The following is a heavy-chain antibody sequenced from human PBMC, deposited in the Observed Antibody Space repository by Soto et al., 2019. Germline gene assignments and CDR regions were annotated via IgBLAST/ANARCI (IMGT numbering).Heavy chain of an antibody. D-gene: IGHD3-22*01. CDR3: ARVGDSSGSGDAFDI. CDR1: GDSVSSNSAA. V-gene: IGHV6-1*01. Sequence: SQTLSLTCAISGDSVSSNSAARNWIRQSPSRGLEWLGRTYYRSKWYNYYAVSVKSRITINPDTSKNQFSLQLNSVTPEDTAVYYCARVGDSSGSGDAFDIWGQGTMVTVSS. CDR2: TYYRSKWYN. J-gene: IGHJ3*02.